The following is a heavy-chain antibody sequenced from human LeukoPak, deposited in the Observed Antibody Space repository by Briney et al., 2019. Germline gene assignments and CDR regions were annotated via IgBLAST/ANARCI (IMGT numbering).Heavy chain of an antibody. V-gene: IGHV3-30*02. J-gene: IGHJ4*02. Sequence: GGSLRLSCAASGFTFSSYGMHWVRQAPGKGLEWVAFIRYDGSNKYYADSVKGRFTISRDNSKNTLYLQMNSLRAEDTAVYYCAKDQVLLWFGEQGPFDYWGQGTLATVSS. CDR1: GFTFSSYG. CDR2: IRYDGSNK. D-gene: IGHD3-10*01. CDR3: AKDQVLLWFGEQGPFDY.